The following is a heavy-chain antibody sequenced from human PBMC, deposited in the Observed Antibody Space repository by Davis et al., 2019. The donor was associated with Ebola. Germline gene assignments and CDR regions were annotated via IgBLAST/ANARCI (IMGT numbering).Heavy chain of an antibody. J-gene: IGHJ3*02. CDR2: INPNDGRT. D-gene: IGHD5-12*01. Sequence: AASVKVSCKASGNTVSNSAISWVRQAPGQGLEWMGMINPNDGRTIYAQKFQGRVTVTRDTSTTTVYMDLSSLRSEDTALYYCTTPGGQDSGYDVFDIWGQGTMVTVSS. CDR3: TTPGGQDSGYDVFDI. V-gene: IGHV1-46*03. CDR1: GNTVSNSA.